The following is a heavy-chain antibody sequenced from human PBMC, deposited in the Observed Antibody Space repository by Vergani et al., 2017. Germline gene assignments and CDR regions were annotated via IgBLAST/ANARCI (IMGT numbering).Heavy chain of an antibody. J-gene: IGHJ4*02. Sequence: VQLVESGGGVVQPGRSLRLSCAASGFTFSACPMTWVRQAPGKGLEWVSAISARYPSTYYADSVKGRFTISRDNSKNMLYLQMNSLRAEDTAVYYCARLPYDTSPYLQGGYDCWGQGTLVSVSS. D-gene: IGHD3-22*01. CDR1: GFTFSACP. CDR3: ARLPYDTSPYLQGGYDC. CDR2: ISARYPST. V-gene: IGHV3-23*04.